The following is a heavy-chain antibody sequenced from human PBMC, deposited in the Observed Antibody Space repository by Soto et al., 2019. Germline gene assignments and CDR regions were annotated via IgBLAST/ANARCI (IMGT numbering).Heavy chain of an antibody. CDR3: ARDGGGYCSSTSCYGGPYYYYYYMDV. CDR2: INAGNGNT. V-gene: IGHV1-3*01. Sequence: ASVKVSCKASGYTFTSYAMHWVRQAPGQRLEWMGWINAGNGNTKYSQKFQGRVTITRDTSASTAYMELSSLRSEDTAVYYCARDGGGYCSSTSCYGGPYYYYYYMDVWGKGTTVTVSS. J-gene: IGHJ6*03. CDR1: GYTFTSYA. D-gene: IGHD2-2*01.